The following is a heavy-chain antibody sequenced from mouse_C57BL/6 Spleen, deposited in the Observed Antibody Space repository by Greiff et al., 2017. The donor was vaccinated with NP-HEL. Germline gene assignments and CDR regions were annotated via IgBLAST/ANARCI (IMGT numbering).Heavy chain of an antibody. CDR2: IDPSDSYT. CDR3: ARRGSSLDYAMDY. Sequence: QVQLQQPGAELVMPGASVKLSCKASGYTFTSYWMHWVKQRPGQGLEWIGEIDPSDSYTNYNQKFKGKSTVTVDKSSSTAYMQLSSLTSEDSAVYYCARRGSSLDYAMDYWGQGTSVTVSS. CDR1: GYTFTSYW. V-gene: IGHV1-69*01. J-gene: IGHJ4*01. D-gene: IGHD1-1*01.